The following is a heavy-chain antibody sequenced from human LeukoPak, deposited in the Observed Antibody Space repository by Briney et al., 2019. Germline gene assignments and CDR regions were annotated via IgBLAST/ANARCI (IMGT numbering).Heavy chain of an antibody. CDR3: AKEDPNGNIASDYYYYGMDV. J-gene: IGHJ6*02. D-gene: IGHD2/OR15-2a*01. CDR2: ISGSGGST. Sequence: QSGGSLRLSCAASGFTFSTYAMSWVRQAPGKGLEWVSVISGSGGSTYYADSVKGRFTISRDNSKNTLYLQMNSLRAEDTAVYYCAKEDPNGNIASDYYYYGMDVWGQGTTVTVSS. CDR1: GFTFSTYA. V-gene: IGHV3-23*01.